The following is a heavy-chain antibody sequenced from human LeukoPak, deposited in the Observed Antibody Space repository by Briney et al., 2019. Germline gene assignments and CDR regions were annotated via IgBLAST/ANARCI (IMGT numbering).Heavy chain of an antibody. CDR2: INPSGGST. Sequence: GSVKVSCKASGYTFPRYYIHWVGQAPGEGLEGMGIINPSGGSTSYAPKFQGRVTMTRDMSTSTAYMALSSLRSDDTAVYYRARLRTVISSTSPTRFDPWGQGTLVTVSS. D-gene: IGHD2-2*01. CDR3: ARLRTVISSTSPTRFDP. J-gene: IGHJ5*02. CDR1: GYTFPRYY. V-gene: IGHV1-46*01.